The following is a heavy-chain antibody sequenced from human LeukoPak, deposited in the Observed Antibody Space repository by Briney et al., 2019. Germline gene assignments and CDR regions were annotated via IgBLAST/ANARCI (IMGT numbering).Heavy chain of an antibody. Sequence: PSETLSLTCTVSGGSISSGSYYWSWIRQPAGKGLEWIGRIYTSGSTNYNPSLKSRVTISVDTSKNQFSLKLSSVTAADTAVYYCASSLRHYYYDSSGYYYLTDFDYWGQGTLVTVSS. J-gene: IGHJ4*02. CDR2: IYTSGST. V-gene: IGHV4-61*02. D-gene: IGHD3-22*01. CDR1: GGSISSGSYY. CDR3: ASSLRHYYYDSSGYYYLTDFDY.